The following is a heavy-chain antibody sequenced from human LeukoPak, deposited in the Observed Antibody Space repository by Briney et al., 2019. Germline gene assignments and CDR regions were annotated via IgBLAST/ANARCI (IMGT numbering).Heavy chain of an antibody. V-gene: IGHV4-61*02. CDR2: LYTTRST. Sequence: SQTLSHTCPVAAGSISTGSYYCSWIRQPAGKGLERIWRLYTTRSTHYNPSLKSRVTVSVDPSKNQFSLKLSSVTAADTAVYYCASATEDSYCGGDCSWGYWGQGTLVTVSS. CDR1: AGSISTGSYY. D-gene: IGHD2-21*01. CDR3: ASATEDSYCGGDCSWGY. J-gene: IGHJ4*02.